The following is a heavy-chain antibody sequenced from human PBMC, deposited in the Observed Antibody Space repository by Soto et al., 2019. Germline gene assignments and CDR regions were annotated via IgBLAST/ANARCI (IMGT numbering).Heavy chain of an antibody. V-gene: IGHV1-69*13. D-gene: IGHD6-19*01. J-gene: IGHJ4*02. CDR2: IIPIFGTA. CDR3: ARGNSGWYGEFDY. Sequence: SVKVSCKASGGTFSSYAISWVRQAPGQGLEWMGGIIPIFGTANYAQKFQGRVTITADESTSTAYMELSSLRSEDTAVYYCARGNSGWYGEFDYWGQGTLVNVS. CDR1: GGTFSSYA.